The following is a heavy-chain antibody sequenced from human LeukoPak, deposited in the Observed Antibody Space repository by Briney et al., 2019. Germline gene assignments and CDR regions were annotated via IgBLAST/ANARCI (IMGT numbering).Heavy chain of an antibody. Sequence: GASGRVSCKPSGYTFNGFYILWVRQAPGQGLEWMVWISPISGGTDYPQRFQGRITMTRDTSISTAYMQLSGLRSDDTAVYYTAIQPWGSGNIWYFDLWGRGTLVTVSS. CDR1: GYTFNGFY. V-gene: IGHV1-2*02. CDR2: ISPISGGT. CDR3: AIQPWGSGNIWYFDL. D-gene: IGHD7-27*01. J-gene: IGHJ2*01.